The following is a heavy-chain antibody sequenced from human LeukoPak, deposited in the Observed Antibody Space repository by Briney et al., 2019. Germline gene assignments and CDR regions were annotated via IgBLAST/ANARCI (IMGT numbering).Heavy chain of an antibody. Sequence: SETLSLTCAVYGGSFSGYYWSWIRQPPGKGLEWIGEINHSGSTNYNPSLKSRVTISVDTSKNQFSLKLSSVTAADTAVYYCARGVTLIVVVIHDWYFDLWGRGTVFTVSS. CDR2: INHSGST. D-gene: IGHD3-22*01. J-gene: IGHJ2*01. CDR3: ARGVTLIVVVIHDWYFDL. V-gene: IGHV4-34*01. CDR1: GGSFSGYY.